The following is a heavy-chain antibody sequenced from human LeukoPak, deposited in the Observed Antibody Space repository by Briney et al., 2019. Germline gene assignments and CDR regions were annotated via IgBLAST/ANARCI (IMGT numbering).Heavy chain of an antibody. V-gene: IGHV4-59*01. CDR3: ARGGRYSYGFLGPYGMDV. Sequence: SETLSLTCTVSGGSISSYYWSWIRQSPGRGLVWIGYIYYSGNTAYNPSLKSRVPISENTAKNQFSVKLSSVTAADTAVYYCARGGRYSYGFLGPYGMDVWGQGATVTVSS. CDR2: IYYSGNT. CDR1: GGSISSYY. J-gene: IGHJ6*02. D-gene: IGHD5-18*01.